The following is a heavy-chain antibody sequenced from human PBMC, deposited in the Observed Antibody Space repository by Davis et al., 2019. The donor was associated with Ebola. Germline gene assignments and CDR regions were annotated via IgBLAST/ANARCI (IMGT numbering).Heavy chain of an antibody. V-gene: IGHV1-69*06. CDR3: ARGRSMVATQVGLRY. Sequence: AASVKVSCKASGYTFTSYGISWVRQAPGQGLEWMGGIIPIFGTANYAQKFQGRVAITADKSTSTAYMELRSLRSDDTAVYYCARGRSMVATQVGLRYWGQGTLVTVSS. CDR1: GYTFTSYG. J-gene: IGHJ4*02. D-gene: IGHD5-12*01. CDR2: IIPIFGTA.